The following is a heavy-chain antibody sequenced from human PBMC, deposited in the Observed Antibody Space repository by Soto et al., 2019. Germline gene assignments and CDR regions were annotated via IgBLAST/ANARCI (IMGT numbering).Heavy chain of an antibody. J-gene: IGHJ4*02. V-gene: IGHV1-69*01. CDR3: AGGGYYYDSSGYYRDYFDY. D-gene: IGHD3-22*01. CDR1: GGTFSSYA. Sequence: QVQLVQSGAEVKKPGSSVKVSCKASGGTFSSYAISWVRQAPGQGLEWMGGIIPIFGTANYAQKFQGRVTITADESTSTAYMELSSLRSEDTAVYYWAGGGYYYDSSGYYRDYFDYWGQGTLVTVSS. CDR2: IIPIFGTA.